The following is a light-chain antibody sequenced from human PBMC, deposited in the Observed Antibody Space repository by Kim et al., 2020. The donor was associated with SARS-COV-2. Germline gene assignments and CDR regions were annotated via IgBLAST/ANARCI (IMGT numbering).Light chain of an antibody. Sequence: PGQRVTISCSGSSSNIGSNYVYWYQQLPGTAPKLLIYSNNRRPSGVPDRFSGSRSGTSASLAISGLRSEDEADYYCAAWDDSLSVVFGGGTQLTVL. CDR1: SSNIGSNY. CDR3: AAWDDSLSVV. CDR2: SNN. J-gene: IGLJ2*01. V-gene: IGLV1-47*02.